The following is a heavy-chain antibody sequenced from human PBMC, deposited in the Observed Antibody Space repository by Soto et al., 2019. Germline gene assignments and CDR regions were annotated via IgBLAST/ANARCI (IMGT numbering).Heavy chain of an antibody. V-gene: IGHV4-34*01. CDR3: ARFVAAAGTGFDY. Sequence: PSETLSLTCAVYGGSFSGYYWSWIRQPPGKGLEWIGEINHSGSTNYNPSLKSRVTISVDTSKNQFSLKLSSVTAADTAVYYCARFVAAAGTGFDYWGQGTLVTVSS. CDR1: GGSFSGYY. CDR2: INHSGST. D-gene: IGHD6-13*01. J-gene: IGHJ4*02.